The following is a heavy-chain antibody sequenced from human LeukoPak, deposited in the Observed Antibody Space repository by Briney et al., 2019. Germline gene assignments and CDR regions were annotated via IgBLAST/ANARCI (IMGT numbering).Heavy chain of an antibody. D-gene: IGHD2-2*02. V-gene: IGHV4-34*01. Sequence: SETLSLTCAVYGGSFSSYYWSWIRQPPGKGLEWIGEVNHSGSTNYNPSLKSRVTISVDTSKNQFSLKLSSVTAADTAVYYCARPRGLYCSSTSCYTRRVPNQYYFDYWGQGTLVTVSS. CDR3: ARPRGLYCSSTSCYTRRVPNQYYFDY. J-gene: IGHJ4*02. CDR1: GGSFSSYY. CDR2: VNHSGST.